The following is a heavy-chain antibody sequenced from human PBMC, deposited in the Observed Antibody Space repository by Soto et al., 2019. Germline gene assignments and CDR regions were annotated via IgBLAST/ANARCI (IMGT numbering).Heavy chain of an antibody. Sequence: ETLSLTCTVSGGSISSYYWSWIRQPAGKGLEWIGRIYTSGSTNYNPSLKSRVTMSVDTSKNQFSLKLSSVTAADTAVYYCARDLCGDAGGKDYYYYGMDVWGQGTTVTVSS. CDR1: GGSISSYY. CDR2: IYTSGST. CDR3: ARDLCGDAGGKDYYYYGMDV. D-gene: IGHD2-15*01. V-gene: IGHV4-4*07. J-gene: IGHJ6*02.